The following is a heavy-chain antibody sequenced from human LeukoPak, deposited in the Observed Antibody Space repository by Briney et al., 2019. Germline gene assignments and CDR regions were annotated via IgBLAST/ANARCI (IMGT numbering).Heavy chain of an antibody. CDR1: GGSISSSNW. CDR2: IYHSGST. D-gene: IGHD3-10*01. V-gene: IGHV4-4*02. Sequence: PSETLSLTCAVSGGSISSSNWWSWVRQPPGKGLEWIGEIYHSGSTNYNPSLKSRVTISVDKSKNQFSLKLSSVTAADTAVYYCVREVLLGDGYYYYGMDVWGKGTTVTVSS. CDR3: VREVLLGDGYYYYGMDV. J-gene: IGHJ6*04.